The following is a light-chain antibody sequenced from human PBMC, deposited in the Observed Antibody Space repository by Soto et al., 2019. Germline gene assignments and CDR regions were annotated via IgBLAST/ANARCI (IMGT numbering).Light chain of an antibody. Sequence: AVRMTQSPSSLSASIGDRVTITCRASHDVNTYLAWYQQKPGKAPNLLMYAVSFLQPGVPSRFSGSGSGTDFTLTISYLQSEDFATYYCQQYYSYPPVTFGGGTKVEIK. CDR1: HDVNTY. V-gene: IGKV1-8*01. CDR3: QQYYSYPPVT. CDR2: AVS. J-gene: IGKJ4*01.